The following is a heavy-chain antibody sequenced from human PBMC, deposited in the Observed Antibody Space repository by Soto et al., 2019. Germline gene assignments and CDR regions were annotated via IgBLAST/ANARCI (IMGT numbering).Heavy chain of an antibody. D-gene: IGHD6-19*01. V-gene: IGHV4-34*01. Sequence: QVQLQQWGAGLLKPSETLSLTCAVYGGSFSPYFWSWIRQPPGKALEWIGEINHSGSTNYNPSLTRRATLSVDTSKNQVSLKLTSVTAADTAVYYCARLASGWQYYYFEFWGRGTPVTVSS. CDR3: ARLASGWQYYYFEF. CDR1: GGSFSPYF. CDR2: INHSGST. J-gene: IGHJ2*01.